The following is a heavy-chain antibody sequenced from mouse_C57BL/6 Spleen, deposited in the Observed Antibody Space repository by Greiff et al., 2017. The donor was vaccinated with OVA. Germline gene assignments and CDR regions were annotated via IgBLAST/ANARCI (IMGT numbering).Heavy chain of an antibody. Sequence: VKLQQSGPELVKPGASVKISCKASGYAFSSSWMNWVKQRPGKGLEWIGRIYPGDGDTNYNGKFKGKATLTADKSSSTAYMQLSSLTSEDSAVYFCARGDYGSSYNFDYWGQGTTLTVSS. V-gene: IGHV1-82*01. D-gene: IGHD1-1*01. J-gene: IGHJ2*01. CDR1: GYAFSSSW. CDR2: IYPGDGDT. CDR3: ARGDYGSSYNFDY.